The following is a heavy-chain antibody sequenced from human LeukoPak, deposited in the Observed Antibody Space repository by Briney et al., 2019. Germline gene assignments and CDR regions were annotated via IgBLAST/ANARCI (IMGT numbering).Heavy chain of an antibody. CDR2: IYSGGST. J-gene: IGHJ4*02. V-gene: IGHV3-53*01. Sequence: GGSLRLSCAASGFTLTSNYMSSVRQAPGKGREWVSVIYSGGSTYYADSVKGRFTISRDNSKITLYLQMNSLRAEYKAVYYCASRNCYDSSGLLDYWGQGTLVTVSS. D-gene: IGHD3-22*01. CDR1: GFTLTSNY. CDR3: ASRNCYDSSGLLDY.